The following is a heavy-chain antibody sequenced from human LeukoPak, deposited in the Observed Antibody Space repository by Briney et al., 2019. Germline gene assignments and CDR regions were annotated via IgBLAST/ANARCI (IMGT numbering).Heavy chain of an antibody. D-gene: IGHD4-23*01. V-gene: IGHV3-30-3*01. CDR1: GFTFNNYT. CDR2: ISFDGSNT. J-gene: IGHJ4*02. CDR3: GRASGSGNSPRHFDY. Sequence: GGSLRLSCAASGFTFNNYTMHWVRQAPGKGLEWVAVISFDGSNTYYADSVKGRFTISRDNAKNTLYLQMNSLTPEDTTVYYCGRASGSGNSPRHFDYWGQGTLVTVSS.